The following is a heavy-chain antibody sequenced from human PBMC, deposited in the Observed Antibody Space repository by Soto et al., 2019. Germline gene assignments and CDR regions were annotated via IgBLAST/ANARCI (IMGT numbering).Heavy chain of an antibody. V-gene: IGHV4-59*01. J-gene: IGHJ6*02. CDR1: GGSISSYY. CDR3: ARAGIVVVPAALPVEDYYYYGMDG. D-gene: IGHD2-2*01. CDR2: IYYSGST. Sequence: SETLSLTCTVSGGSISSYYWSWIRQPPGKGLEWIGYIYYSGSTNYNPSLKSRVTISVDTSKNQFSLKLSSVTAADTAVYYCARAGIVVVPAALPVEDYYYYGMDGWGQGTTVTVAS.